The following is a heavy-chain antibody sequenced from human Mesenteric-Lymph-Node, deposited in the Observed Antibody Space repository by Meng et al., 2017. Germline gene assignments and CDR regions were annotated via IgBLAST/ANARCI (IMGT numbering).Heavy chain of an antibody. J-gene: IGHJ5*02. CDR1: GGSFSGYY. CDR2: INHSGST. CDR3: ARGGYYDSSGPYST. V-gene: IGHV4-34*01. Sequence: QLRQCAGELFKPSELQSLACAVCGGSFSGYYGSWSRQPPGKGLEWIGEINHSGSTNYNPSLKSRVTISVDTSKNQFSLKLSSVTAADTAVYYCARGGYYDSSGPYSTWGQGTLVTVSS. D-gene: IGHD3-22*01.